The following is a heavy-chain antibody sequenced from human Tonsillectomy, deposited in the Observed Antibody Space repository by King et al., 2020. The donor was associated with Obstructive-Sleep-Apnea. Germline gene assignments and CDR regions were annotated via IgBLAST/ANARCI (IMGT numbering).Heavy chain of an antibody. CDR3: ARDWQGFCSGADCSLGYFDY. J-gene: IGHJ4*02. CDR1: GYTFTNHY. D-gene: IGHD2-15*01. Sequence: VQLVESGAEVKKPGASVKVSCKASGYTFTNHYMHWVRHAPGQGLEWMGIINPSGGTIKYAQKVQGRVTMTRETSTNTVYMELRGLRSEDTAVYYCARDWQGFCSGADCSLGYFDYWGQGTLVTVSS. V-gene: IGHV1-46*01. CDR2: INPSGGTI.